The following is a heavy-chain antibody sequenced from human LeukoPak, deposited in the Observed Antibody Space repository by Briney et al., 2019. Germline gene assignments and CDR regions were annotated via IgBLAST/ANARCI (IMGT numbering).Heavy chain of an antibody. CDR3: ARGRNVWGGYRDDAFDV. J-gene: IGHJ3*01. CDR1: GGPINNYF. CDR2: IYYHGNT. D-gene: IGHD3-16*02. V-gene: IGHV4-59*01. Sequence: SQTLSLTCTVSGGPINNYFWSWIRQSPRKGLEWIGDIYYHGNTNYNPSLKSRVIISLDTSRTQFSLQLNSVTAADTAVYYCARGRNVWGGYRDDAFDVWGQGTRVTVSS.